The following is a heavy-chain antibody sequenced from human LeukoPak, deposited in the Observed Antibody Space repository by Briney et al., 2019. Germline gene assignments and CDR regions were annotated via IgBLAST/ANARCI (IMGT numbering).Heavy chain of an antibody. J-gene: IGHJ4*02. CDR3: ARGIAAAGNDDY. CDR1: GFTVSSNY. CDR2: IYSGGST. Sequence: GGSLRLSCAASGFTVSSNYMSWVRQAPGKGLEWASVIYSGGSTYYADSVKGRFTISRDNSKNTLYLQMNSLRAEDTAVYYCARGIAAAGNDDYWGQGTLVTVSS. V-gene: IGHV3-53*01. D-gene: IGHD6-13*01.